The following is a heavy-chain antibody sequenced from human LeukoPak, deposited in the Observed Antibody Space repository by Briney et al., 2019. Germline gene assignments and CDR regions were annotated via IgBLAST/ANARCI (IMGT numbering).Heavy chain of an antibody. CDR2: IRYDGTNR. CDR3: AKGGGYGSGSPYYFDY. J-gene: IGHJ4*02. CDR1: GFIFSNYD. V-gene: IGHV3-30*02. Sequence: GGSLRLSCAPSGFIFSNYDMHWVRQAPGKGLEWVAFIRYDGTNRNYADSVQGRFTISRDNSKNTLYLQMNSLRAEDTALYYFAKGGGYGSGSPYYFDYWGQGTLVTVSS. D-gene: IGHD3-10*01.